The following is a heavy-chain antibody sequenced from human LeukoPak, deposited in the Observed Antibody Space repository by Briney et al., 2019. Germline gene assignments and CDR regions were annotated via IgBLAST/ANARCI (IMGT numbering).Heavy chain of an antibody. Sequence: PGGSLRLSCAASGFTFSDYSMNWVRQAPGKGLEWVSSITSRSSFIYYGDSVKGRFTISRDNSKNTLYLQMNSLRAEDTAVYYCAKDPNFYYCMDVWGKGTTVTISS. V-gene: IGHV3-21*04. CDR3: AKDPNFYYCMDV. J-gene: IGHJ6*03. CDR2: ITSRSSFI. CDR1: GFTFSDYS.